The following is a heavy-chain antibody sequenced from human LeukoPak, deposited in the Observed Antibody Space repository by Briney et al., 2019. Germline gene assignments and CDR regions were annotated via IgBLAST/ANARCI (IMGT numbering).Heavy chain of an antibody. D-gene: IGHD1-1*01. V-gene: IGHV4-59*12. CDR1: GGSISSYY. CDR3: ARGLKTGTTFDYYYYGMDV. CDR2: IYYSGST. J-gene: IGHJ6*02. Sequence: KPSETLSLTCTVSGGSISSYYWSWIRQPPGKGLEWIGYIYYSGSTNYNPSLKSRVTISVDTSKNQFSLKLSSVTAADTAVYYCARGLKTGTTFDYYYYGMDVWGQGTTVTVSS.